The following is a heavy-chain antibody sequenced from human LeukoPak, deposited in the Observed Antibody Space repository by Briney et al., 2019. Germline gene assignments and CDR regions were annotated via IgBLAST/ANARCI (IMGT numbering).Heavy chain of an antibody. CDR2: INPSGGST. Sequence: ASVKVSCKASGYTFTSYYMHWVRQAPGQGLEWMGIINPSGGSTSYAQKFQGRVTMTRDMSTSTVYMELSSLRSEDTAVYYCAKEGKTRNWNYYQAKAVDWGQGTLVTVSS. V-gene: IGHV1-46*01. CDR1: GYTFTSYY. D-gene: IGHD1-7*01. CDR3: AKEGKTRNWNYYQAKAVD. J-gene: IGHJ4*02.